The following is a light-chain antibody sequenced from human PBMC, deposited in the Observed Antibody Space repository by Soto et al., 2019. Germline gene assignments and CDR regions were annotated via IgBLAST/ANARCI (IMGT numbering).Light chain of an antibody. Sequence: EIVLTQSPGTLSLSPGERDSLSCRASQSVSSSYLAGYQQKPGQAPRLLIYGASSRATGIPDRFSGSGSGTDFTLTISRLEPEDFAVYYCQQYGSSALTFGGGTKVEIK. CDR3: QQYGSSALT. V-gene: IGKV3-20*01. CDR2: GAS. CDR1: QSVSSSY. J-gene: IGKJ4*01.